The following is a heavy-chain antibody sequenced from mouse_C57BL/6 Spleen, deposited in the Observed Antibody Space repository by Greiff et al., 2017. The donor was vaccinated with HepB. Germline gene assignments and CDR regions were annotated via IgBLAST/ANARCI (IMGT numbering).Heavy chain of an antibody. Sequence: EVQLQESGAELVRPGASVKLSCTASGFNIKDDYMHWVKQRPEQGLEWIGWIDPENGDTEYASKFQGKATITADTSSNTAYLQLSSLTSEDTAVYYCTTEGVYYYGSSYRYYAMDYWGQGTSVTVSS. D-gene: IGHD1-1*01. CDR3: TTEGVYYYGSSYRYYAMDY. CDR2: IDPENGDT. V-gene: IGHV14-4*01. CDR1: GFNIKDDY. J-gene: IGHJ4*01.